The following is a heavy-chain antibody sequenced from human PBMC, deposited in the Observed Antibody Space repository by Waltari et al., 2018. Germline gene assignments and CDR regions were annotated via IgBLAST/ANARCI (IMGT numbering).Heavy chain of an antibody. D-gene: IGHD5-12*01. CDR2: IKQDGSEK. V-gene: IGHV3-7*03. Sequence: EVQLVESGGGLVQPGGSLRLSCAASGFTFSSYWMSWVRQAPGKGLEWVANIKQDGSEKYYVESVKGRFNISRDNAKNSLYLQMKSLRAADTAVYYCARQGGGDGYRHFDYWGQGTLVTVSS. J-gene: IGHJ4*02. CDR1: GFTFSSYW. CDR3: ARQGGGDGYRHFDY.